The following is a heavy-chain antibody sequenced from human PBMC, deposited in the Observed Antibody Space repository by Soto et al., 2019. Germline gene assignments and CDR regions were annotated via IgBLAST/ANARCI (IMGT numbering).Heavy chain of an antibody. V-gene: IGHV3-15*07. Sequence: EVQLVESGGGLVEPGGSLRLSCTASGFTFSNAWMNWVRQAPGKGLEWVGRIRSKTDGGTAEYAAPVKGRFTFSRDDSKNTLFLQMNSLITEDTEVSFCTTSIFRVVTGHWGQGTLVTVSS. CDR2: IRSKTDGGTA. CDR3: TTSIFRVVTGH. CDR1: GFTFSNAW. J-gene: IGHJ4*02. D-gene: IGHD3-3*01.